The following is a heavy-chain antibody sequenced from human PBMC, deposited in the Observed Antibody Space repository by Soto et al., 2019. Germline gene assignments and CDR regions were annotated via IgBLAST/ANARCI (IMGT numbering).Heavy chain of an antibody. Sequence: SVKVSCKASGGTFSSYTISWVRQAPGQGLEWMGRIIPILGIANYAQKFQGRVTITADKSTSTAYMELSSLRSEDTAVYYCLDYYDSSGYRWGQGTLVTSPQ. V-gene: IGHV1-69*02. CDR1: GGTFSSYT. J-gene: IGHJ5*02. CDR3: LDYYDSSGYR. CDR2: IIPILGIA. D-gene: IGHD3-22*01.